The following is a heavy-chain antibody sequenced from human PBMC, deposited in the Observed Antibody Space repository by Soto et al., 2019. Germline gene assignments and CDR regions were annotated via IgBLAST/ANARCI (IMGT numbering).Heavy chain of an antibody. CDR3: ARNLHGYYDSSGYYPFDY. CDR1: VFTVSSYS. Sequence: KPGGSLRLACAASVFTVSSYSMNWVRQAPGKGLEWVSSISSSSYIYYADSVKGRFTISRDNAKNSLYLQMNSLRAEDTAVYYCARNLHGYYDSSGYYPFDYWGQGTLVTVSS. CDR2: ISSSSYI. D-gene: IGHD3-22*01. J-gene: IGHJ4*02. V-gene: IGHV3-21*01.